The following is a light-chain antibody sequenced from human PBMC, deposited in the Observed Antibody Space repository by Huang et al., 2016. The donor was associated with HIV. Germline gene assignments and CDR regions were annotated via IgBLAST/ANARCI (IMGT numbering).Light chain of an antibody. Sequence: EIVLTQSPVTLSLSPGEGASLSCRASQGVHNSYLAWYQQRPGQAPRLIIFGASNRATGVPYRFRGSESGTDFTLTISGLDPEDFAVYYCQQYGTLPYTFGQGTKLEI. V-gene: IGKV3-20*01. CDR3: QQYGTLPYT. CDR2: GAS. J-gene: IGKJ2*01. CDR1: QGVHNSY.